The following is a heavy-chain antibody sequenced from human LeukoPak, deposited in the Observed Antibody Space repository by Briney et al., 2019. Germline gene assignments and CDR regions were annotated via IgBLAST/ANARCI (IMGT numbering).Heavy chain of an antibody. CDR3: AKDVMTTVTWGWFDP. CDR2: ISASGGST. J-gene: IGHJ5*02. Sequence: GGSLRLSCAASGFTFRSYGMSWVRQAPGKGLEWVSGISASGGSTYYADSVKGRFTISRDNSKNTLYLQMNSLRAEDTAVYYCAKDVMTTVTWGWFDPWGQGTLVTVSS. D-gene: IGHD4-17*01. V-gene: IGHV3-23*01. CDR1: GFTFRSYG.